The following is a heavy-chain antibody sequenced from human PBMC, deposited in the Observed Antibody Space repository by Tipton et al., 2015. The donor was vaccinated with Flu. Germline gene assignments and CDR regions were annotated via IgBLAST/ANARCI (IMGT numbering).Heavy chain of an antibody. D-gene: IGHD3-3*01. CDR2: ILYDGSHE. CDR1: GFNFNTYA. Sequence: SLRLSCEASGFNFNTYAMHWVRQAPGKGLEWVAIILYDGSHEKYADSVGGRFTISRVNSQNTLFLEMNSLRPEDTAIYYCARDPNYDFWTGGNWYFDLWGRGSLVTVS. V-gene: IGHV3-30*01. J-gene: IGHJ2*01. CDR3: ARDPNYDFWTGGNWYFDL.